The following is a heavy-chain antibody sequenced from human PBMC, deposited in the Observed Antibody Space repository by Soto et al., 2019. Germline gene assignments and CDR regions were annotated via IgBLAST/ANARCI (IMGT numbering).Heavy chain of an antibody. CDR1: GGTFSSYT. V-gene: IGHV1-69*04. CDR2: IIPILGIA. D-gene: IGHD6-6*01. CDR3: ARDRASGAARSYYHYFLNF. Sequence: ASVKVSCKASGGTFSSYTISWVRQAPGQGLEWMGRIIPILGIANYAQKFQGRVTITADKSTSTAYMELSSLRSEDTAVYYCARDRASGAARSYYHYFLNFRGKGSTVIVSS. J-gene: IGHJ6*03.